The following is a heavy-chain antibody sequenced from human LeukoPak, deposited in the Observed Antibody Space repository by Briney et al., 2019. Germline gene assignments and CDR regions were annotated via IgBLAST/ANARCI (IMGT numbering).Heavy chain of an antibody. CDR2: IIPIFGTA. Sequence: ASVKVSCKASGGTFSSYAISWVRQAPGQGLEWMGGIIPIFGTANYAQKFQGRVTITAGESTSTAYMELSSLRSEDTAVYYCARDTGTPWRFDYWGQGTLVTVSS. CDR3: ARDTGTPWRFDY. CDR1: GGTFSSYA. D-gene: IGHD2-8*02. J-gene: IGHJ4*02. V-gene: IGHV1-69*01.